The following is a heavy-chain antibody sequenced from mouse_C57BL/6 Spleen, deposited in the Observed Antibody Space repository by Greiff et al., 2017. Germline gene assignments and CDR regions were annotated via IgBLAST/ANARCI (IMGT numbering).Heavy chain of an antibody. D-gene: IGHD1-2*01. CDR2: IWSGGST. Sequence: QVQLQQSGPGLVQPSQSLSITCTVSGFSLTSYGVHWVRQSPGEGLEWLGVIWSGGSTDYNAAFISRLSISKDNSKSQVFFKMNSLQADDTAIYYCGTTAHYAMDYWGQGTSVTVSS. V-gene: IGHV2-2*01. CDR1: GFSLTSYG. J-gene: IGHJ4*01. CDR3: GTTAHYAMDY.